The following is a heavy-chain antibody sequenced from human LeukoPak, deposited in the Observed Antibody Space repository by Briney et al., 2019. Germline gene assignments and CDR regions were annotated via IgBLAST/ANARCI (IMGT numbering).Heavy chain of an antibody. J-gene: IGHJ3*02. Sequence: SQTLSLTCTVPGGSISSGGYYWSWIRQPPGKGLEWIGYIYHSGSTYYNPSLKSRVTISVDRSKNQFSLKLSSVTAADTAVYYCARAPEGVDAFDIWGQGTMVTVSS. V-gene: IGHV4-30-2*01. CDR3: ARAPEGVDAFDI. CDR2: IYHSGST. CDR1: GGSISSGGYY. D-gene: IGHD2-15*01.